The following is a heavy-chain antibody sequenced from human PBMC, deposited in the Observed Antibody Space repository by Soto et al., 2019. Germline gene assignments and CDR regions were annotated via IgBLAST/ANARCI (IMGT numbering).Heavy chain of an antibody. Sequence: GGSLRLSCAASGFTFSSYSMNWVRQAPGKGLEWVSYISSSSSTIYYADSVKGRFTISRDNAKNSLYLQMNSLRDEDTAVYYCEMGIAAHAGLGPLARGYWGQGTLVTVSS. J-gene: IGHJ4*02. CDR1: GFTFSSYS. D-gene: IGHD6-13*01. CDR2: ISSSSSTI. V-gene: IGHV3-48*02. CDR3: EMGIAAHAGLGPLARGY.